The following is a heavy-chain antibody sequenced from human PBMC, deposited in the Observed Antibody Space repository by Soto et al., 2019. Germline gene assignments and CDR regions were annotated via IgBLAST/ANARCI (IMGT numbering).Heavy chain of an antibody. Sequence: EVQLLESGGGLVQPGGSLRLSCEASGFTFSSYAMNWVRQAPGKGLEWVSASRGGGSSTYYADSVKGRFTIARDNSKNPLRLEMDSLRAEDTAVYYCARAQGGFDYWGQGTLVTVSS. D-gene: IGHD3-16*01. CDR3: ARAQGGFDY. CDR1: GFTFSSYA. CDR2: SRGGGSST. V-gene: IGHV3-23*01. J-gene: IGHJ4*02.